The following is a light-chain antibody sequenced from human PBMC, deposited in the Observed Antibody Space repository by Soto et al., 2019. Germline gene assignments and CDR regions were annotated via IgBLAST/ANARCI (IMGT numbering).Light chain of an antibody. CDR1: SSDIGGFYH. J-gene: IGLJ1*01. CDR3: SSYTSSSSYV. Sequence: QSALTQPASVSDSPGQSITISCIGTSSDIGGFYHVSWHQQHPGKAPKLIIYDVSNRPSGVSNRFSGSKTGNPASLIISGLQAEDEADYYCSSYTSSSSYVFGSGTKVTVL. CDR2: DVS. V-gene: IGLV2-14*03.